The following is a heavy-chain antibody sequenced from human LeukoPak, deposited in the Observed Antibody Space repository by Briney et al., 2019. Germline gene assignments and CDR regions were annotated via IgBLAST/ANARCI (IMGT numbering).Heavy chain of an antibody. D-gene: IGHD3-3*01. J-gene: IGHJ3*02. V-gene: IGHV3-23*01. Sequence: GGSLRLSCAASGFIFSNYAMSWVRQAPGKGLEWVSDISATGGSIFYADSAKGRFTISRDNSKNTLYLQMNSLRSDDTAVYYCARELRFLEWLRAFDIWGQGTMVTVSS. CDR3: ARELRFLEWLRAFDI. CDR1: GFIFSNYA. CDR2: ISATGGSI.